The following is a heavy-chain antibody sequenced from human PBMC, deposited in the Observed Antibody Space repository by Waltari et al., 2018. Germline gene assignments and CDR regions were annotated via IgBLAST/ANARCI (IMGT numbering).Heavy chain of an antibody. CDR3: AKGHDSTWYDS. CDR2: ISNSGGTT. Sequence: EVQLLESGGGLVQPGGSLRLYCGASGFTFGSYVPSWVRQAPGKGLEWVSLISNSGGTTYYADSVKGRFTISRDNSKNTVYLQMISLRAEDTAVYYCAKGHDSTWYDSWGQGTLVTVSS. V-gene: IGHV3-23*01. J-gene: IGHJ5*01. D-gene: IGHD5-18*01. CDR1: GFTFGSYV.